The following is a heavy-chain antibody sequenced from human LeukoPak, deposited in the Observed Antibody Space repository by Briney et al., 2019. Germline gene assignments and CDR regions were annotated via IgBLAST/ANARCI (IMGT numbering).Heavy chain of an antibody. CDR3: ARNLRSSNWFDP. J-gene: IGHJ5*02. Sequence: PGGSLRLSCAASGFTFSSYAMSWVRQAPGKGLEWVSSISSSSSYIYYADSVKGRFTISRDNAKNSLYLQMNSLRAEDTAVYYCARNLRSSNWFDPWGQGTLVTVSS. CDR1: GFTFSSYA. V-gene: IGHV3-21*01. CDR2: ISSSSSYI. D-gene: IGHD3-3*01.